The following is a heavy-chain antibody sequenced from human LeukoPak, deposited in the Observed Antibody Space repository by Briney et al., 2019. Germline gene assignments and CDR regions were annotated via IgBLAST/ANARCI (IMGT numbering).Heavy chain of an antibody. CDR1: GFTFSSYA. V-gene: IGHV3-30*18. D-gene: IGHD2-21*02. CDR2: ISYDGSNK. CDR3: AKVAKGNIVVVTALDY. J-gene: IGHJ4*02. Sequence: SGGSLRLSCAASGFTFSSYAMHWVRQVPGKGLEWVAIISYDGSNKFYADSVKGRFTISRDNSKNTLYLQMNSLRAEDTAVCYCAKVAKGNIVVVTALDYWGQGTLVTVSS.